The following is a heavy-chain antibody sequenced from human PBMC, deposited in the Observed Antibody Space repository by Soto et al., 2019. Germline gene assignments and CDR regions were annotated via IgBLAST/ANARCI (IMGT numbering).Heavy chain of an antibody. V-gene: IGHV4-59*01. CDR3: ARSSYDFWSGYYYGMDV. J-gene: IGHJ6*02. CDR2: IYYSGST. D-gene: IGHD3-3*01. Sequence: QVQLQESGPGLVKPSETLSLTCTVSGGSISSYYWSWIRQPPGKGLEWIGYIYYSGSTNYNPSLKSRVTISVDTSKNQFSLKLSSVTAADTAVYYCARSSYDFWSGYYYGMDVWGQGTTVTVPS. CDR1: GGSISSYY.